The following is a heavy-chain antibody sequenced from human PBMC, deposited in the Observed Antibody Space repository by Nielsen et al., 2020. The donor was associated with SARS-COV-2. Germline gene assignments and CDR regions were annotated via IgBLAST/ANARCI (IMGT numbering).Heavy chain of an antibody. V-gene: IGHV3-49*03. D-gene: IGHD3-22*01. CDR1: GFTFGDYA. CDR3: TRGGPTMIVVGNAFDI. Sequence: GGSLRLSCTASGFTFGDYAMSWFRQAPGKGLEWVGFIRSKAYGGTTEYAASVKGRFTISRDDSKSIAYLQMNSLKTEDTAVYYCTRGGPTMIVVGNAFDIWGQGTMVTVSS. J-gene: IGHJ3*02. CDR2: IRSKAYGGTT.